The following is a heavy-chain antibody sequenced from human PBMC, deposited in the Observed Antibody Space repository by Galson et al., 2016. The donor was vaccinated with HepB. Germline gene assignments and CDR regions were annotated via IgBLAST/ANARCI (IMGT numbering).Heavy chain of an antibody. CDR3: TTEVISMPFNSDY. D-gene: IGHD2-2*01. V-gene: IGHV3-15*01. CDR2: IRSKTAGGIT. Sequence: SLRLSCAASGFTFSNVWMNWVRQAPGKGLEWVGRIRSKTAGGITDYAAPVKGRFTVSRDDSKNTLFLQMSSLKTDDTAVYYCTTEVISMPFNSDYWGQGTLVTVSS. CDR1: GFTFSNVW. J-gene: IGHJ4*02.